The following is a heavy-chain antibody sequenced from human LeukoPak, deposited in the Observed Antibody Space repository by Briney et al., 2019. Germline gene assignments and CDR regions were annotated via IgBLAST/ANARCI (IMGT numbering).Heavy chain of an antibody. V-gene: IGHV1-18*01. CDR1: GYTFTSYG. CDR3: ARERVLYYYDSSGRWDNWFDP. D-gene: IGHD3-22*01. J-gene: IGHJ5*02. CDR2: ISAYNGNT. Sequence: GASVKVSCKASGYTFTSYGISWVRQAPGQGLEWMGWISAYNGNTNYAQKLQGRVTMTTDTSTSTAYMELRSLRSDDTAVYYCARERVLYYYDSSGRWDNWFDPWGQGTLVPSPQ.